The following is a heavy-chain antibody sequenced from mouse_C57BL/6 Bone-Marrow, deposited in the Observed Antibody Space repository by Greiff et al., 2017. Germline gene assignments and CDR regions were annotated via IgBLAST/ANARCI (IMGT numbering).Heavy chain of an antibody. CDR1: GYTFTSYW. D-gene: IGHD4-1*01. V-gene: IGHV1-50*01. CDR3: ARGGLTGVDY. J-gene: IGHJ2*01. CDR2: IDPSDSYT. Sequence: QVQLQQPGAELVKPGASVKLSCKASGYTFTSYWMQWVKQRPGQGLEWIGEIDPSDSYTNYNQKFKGKATLTVDTSSSTAYMQLSSLTSEDSAVYYCARGGLTGVDYWGQGTTLTVSS.